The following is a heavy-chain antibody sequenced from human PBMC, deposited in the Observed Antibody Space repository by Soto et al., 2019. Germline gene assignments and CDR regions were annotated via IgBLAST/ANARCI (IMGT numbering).Heavy chain of an antibody. V-gene: IGHV4-59*12. CDR3: ARTYYYRSGTYFAWFDP. D-gene: IGHD3-10*01. J-gene: IGHJ5*02. Sequence: SVTLSLTCTVTGGSIISYYWSWIRQPQGKGLEWIGYIYYSGSTNYNPSLKSRVTISVDTSKNQFSLKLSSVTAADTAVYFCARTYYYRSGTYFAWFDPWGQGTLVTVS. CDR2: IYYSGST. CDR1: GGSIISYY.